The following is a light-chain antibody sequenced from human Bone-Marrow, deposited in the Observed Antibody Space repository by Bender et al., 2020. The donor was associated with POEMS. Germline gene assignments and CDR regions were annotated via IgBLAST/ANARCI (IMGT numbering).Light chain of an antibody. CDR2: DVH. CDR3: SSYSSTTTMWL. CDR1: SSEVRSYTL. V-gene: IGLV2-14*02. J-gene: IGLJ2*01. Sequence: QSALTQPASVSGSPGQSISISCGGSSSEVRSYTLVSWYQQYPGKAPKLMIYDVHNRPSGVSDRFSGSKSGNTASLTIFGLQAEDEADYYCSSYSSTTTMWLFGGGTKLTVL.